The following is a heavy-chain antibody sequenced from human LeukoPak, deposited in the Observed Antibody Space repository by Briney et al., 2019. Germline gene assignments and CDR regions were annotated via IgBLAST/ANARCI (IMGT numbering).Heavy chain of an antibody. V-gene: IGHV3-7*01. CDR1: GFTFSSYW. CDR2: IKQDGSEK. J-gene: IGHJ4*02. Sequence: GSLRLSCAASGFTFSSYWMSWVRQAPGKGLEWVANIKQDGSEKYYVDSVKGRFTISRDNAKNSLYLQMNSLRAEDTAVYYCARPTYYYDSSGYFFDYWGQGTLVTVSS. D-gene: IGHD3-22*01. CDR3: ARPTYYYDSSGYFFDY.